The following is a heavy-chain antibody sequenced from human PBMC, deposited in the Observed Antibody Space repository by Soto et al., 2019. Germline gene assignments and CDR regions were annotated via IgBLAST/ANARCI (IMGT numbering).Heavy chain of an antibody. J-gene: IGHJ4*02. CDR3: ANRNDYGSGSYFPFDH. CDR1: GFAFSSYG. V-gene: IGHV3-23*01. CDR2: ISGSGGST. D-gene: IGHD3-10*01. Sequence: EVQLLESGGGLVQPGGSLRLSCAAYGFAFSSYGMSWFRQAPGKGLEWVSSISGSGGSTYYADSVKGRFTISRDNSKNTLYLQMSSLRAEDTAVYYCANRNDYGSGSYFPFDHWGQGTLVTVSS.